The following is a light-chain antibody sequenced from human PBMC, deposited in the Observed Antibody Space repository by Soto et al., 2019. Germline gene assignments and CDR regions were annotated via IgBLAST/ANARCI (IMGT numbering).Light chain of an antibody. CDR1: QSVSSSY. Sequence: EIVMTQSPATLSVSPGERATLSCRASQSVSSSYLAWYQQKHGQPPRLLIYDASTRATDIPARFSGSGSGTDLTLTISSLLSEDFEVYYCHQYYKWPLTFGGGTKVDIK. CDR3: HQYYKWPLT. V-gene: IGKV3-15*01. J-gene: IGKJ4*01. CDR2: DAS.